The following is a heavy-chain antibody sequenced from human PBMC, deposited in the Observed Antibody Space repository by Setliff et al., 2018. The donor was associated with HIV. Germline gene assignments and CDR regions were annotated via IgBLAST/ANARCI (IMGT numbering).Heavy chain of an antibody. V-gene: IGHV4-59*02. CDR2: IYYTGIT. Sequence: SETLSLTCSISGGSVTSYLWHWFRQPPGKGLEWIGYIYYTGITDNNPSFEGRATISVDTSKNQVSLRLKSVTTADTAVYYCARELYGGNSRPFDYWGQGALVTVSS. CDR1: GGSVTSYL. CDR3: ARELYGGNSRPFDY. J-gene: IGHJ4*02. D-gene: IGHD2-21*02.